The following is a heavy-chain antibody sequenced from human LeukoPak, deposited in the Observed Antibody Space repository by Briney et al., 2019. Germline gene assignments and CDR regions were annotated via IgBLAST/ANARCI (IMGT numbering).Heavy chain of an antibody. J-gene: IGHJ5*02. CDR3: ARAKSGSFYNWFDP. V-gene: IGHV1-2*02. CDR2: INPNSGGT. CDR1: RYTFTGYY. Sequence: AAVKVSCKASRYTFTGYYIHWVRQAPGQGLEWMGWINPNSGGTNYAQKFQGRVTMTRDTSISTAYMELSRLRSDDTAVYYCARAKSGSFYNWFDPWGRGTLVTVSS. D-gene: IGHD1-26*01.